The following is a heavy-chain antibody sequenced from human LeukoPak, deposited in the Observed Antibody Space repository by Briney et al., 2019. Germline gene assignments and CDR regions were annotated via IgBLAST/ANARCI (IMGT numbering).Heavy chain of an antibody. CDR1: GFTFSSYA. Sequence: GGSLRLSCAASGFTFSSYAMQWVRQAPGKGLEWVAVTSYDESNKYYGDSVKGRFTMSRDNSKNTVYLQMNSLRAEDTAVYYCARGHYDYVWGSYRYPSCDYWGQGTLVTVSS. V-gene: IGHV3-30*04. D-gene: IGHD3-16*02. CDR3: ARGHYDYVWGSYRYPSCDY. CDR2: TSYDESNK. J-gene: IGHJ4*02.